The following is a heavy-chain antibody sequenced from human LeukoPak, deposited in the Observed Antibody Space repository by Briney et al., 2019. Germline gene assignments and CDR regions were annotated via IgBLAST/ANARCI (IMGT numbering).Heavy chain of an antibody. CDR1: GYTFTSYY. J-gene: IGHJ1*01. CDR2: INPSGGST. D-gene: IGHD3-22*01. V-gene: IGHV1-46*01. Sequence: GASVKVSCKASGYTFTSYYMHWVRQAPGQGLEWMGIINPSGGSTRYAQKFQGRVTMTRGMSTSTVYMELSSLRSEDTAVYYCARGGNEVVADAEYFQHWGQGTLVTVSS. CDR3: ARGGNEVVADAEYFQH.